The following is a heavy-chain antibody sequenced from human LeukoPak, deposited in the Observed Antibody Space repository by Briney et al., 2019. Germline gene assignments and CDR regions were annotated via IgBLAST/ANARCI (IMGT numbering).Heavy chain of an antibody. Sequence: PGGSLRLSCAASGFTFSSYAMSWVRQAPGKGLEWVSAISGSGGSTYYADSVKGRFTFSRDNSKSTLYLQMNSLRAEDTAVYYCANPFSTPRSNYYIDVWGKGNTFTVSS. J-gene: IGHJ6*03. V-gene: IGHV3-23*01. CDR3: ANPFSTPRSNYYIDV. CDR1: GFTFSSYA. D-gene: IGHD2-2*01. CDR2: ISGSGGST.